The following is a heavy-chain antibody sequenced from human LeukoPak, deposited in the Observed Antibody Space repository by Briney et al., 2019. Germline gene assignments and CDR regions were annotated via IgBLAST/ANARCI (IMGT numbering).Heavy chain of an antibody. D-gene: IGHD6-13*01. CDR2: IWDDGNNK. CDR1: GFSFSNHG. Sequence: GGSLRLSCAASGFSFSNHGMHWVRQAPGKRLEWVAVIWDDGNNKRYANSVNGRFTISRDNSENTLYLQMNGLRAEDTAVYYCVRDNPRQQGFAYWGQGTLVTVSS. J-gene: IGHJ4*02. CDR3: VRDNPRQQGFAY. V-gene: IGHV3-33*01.